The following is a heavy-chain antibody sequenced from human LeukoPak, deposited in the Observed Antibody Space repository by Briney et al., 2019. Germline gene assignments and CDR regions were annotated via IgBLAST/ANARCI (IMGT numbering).Heavy chain of an antibody. D-gene: IGHD4-17*01. Sequence: GGSLRLSCAASGFTFSSYAMRWVRQAPGKGLEWMAVISYDGSNKYYADSVKGRFTISRDNSKNTLYLQMNSLRAEDTAVYYCARDRRDDYGDYLPDYWGQGTLVTVSS. J-gene: IGHJ4*02. CDR1: GFTFSSYA. V-gene: IGHV3-30-3*01. CDR3: ARDRRDDYGDYLPDY. CDR2: ISYDGSNK.